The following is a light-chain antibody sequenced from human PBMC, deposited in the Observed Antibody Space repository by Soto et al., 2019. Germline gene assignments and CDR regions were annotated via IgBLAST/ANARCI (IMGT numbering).Light chain of an antibody. Sequence: QSVLTQSPSASAPLGASVKLTCTLSSGHSNYAIAWHQQQSEKGPRYLMKLNSDGSHSKGDGIPDRFAGSSSGAERYLTISGLQSEDEADYYCQTWGSGIVVFGGGTKLTVL. V-gene: IGLV4-69*01. J-gene: IGLJ2*01. CDR1: SGHSNYA. CDR3: QTWGSGIVV. CDR2: LNSDGSH.